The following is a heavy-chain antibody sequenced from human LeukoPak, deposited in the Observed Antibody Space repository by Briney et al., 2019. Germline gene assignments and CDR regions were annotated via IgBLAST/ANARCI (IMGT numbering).Heavy chain of an antibody. J-gene: IGHJ4*02. CDR2: INQGGSDK. CDR3: TRDRSRAEDD. Sequence: GGSLRLSCAASGFTFSGHWMSWVRQAPGKGLEWVANINQGGSDKYYVDSVKGRFTISRDNANNLLYLQMNSLRAEDTAVYYCTRDRSRAEDDWGQGTLVTVSS. V-gene: IGHV3-7*01. CDR1: GFTFSGHW. D-gene: IGHD1-14*01.